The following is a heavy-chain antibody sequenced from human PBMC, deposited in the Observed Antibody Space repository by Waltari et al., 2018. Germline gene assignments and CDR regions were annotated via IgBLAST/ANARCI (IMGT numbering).Heavy chain of an antibody. Sequence: QVQLVESGGGVVQPGRYLRLSCAASGFTFSSYGMHWVPPAPGKGLEWVAVISYDGSNKYYADSVKGRFTISRDNSKNTLYLQMNSLRAEDTAVYYCAKARRVATMAFSDYWGQGTLVTVSS. J-gene: IGHJ4*02. CDR3: AKARRVATMAFSDY. CDR1: GFTFSSYG. D-gene: IGHD5-12*01. CDR2: ISYDGSNK. V-gene: IGHV3-30*18.